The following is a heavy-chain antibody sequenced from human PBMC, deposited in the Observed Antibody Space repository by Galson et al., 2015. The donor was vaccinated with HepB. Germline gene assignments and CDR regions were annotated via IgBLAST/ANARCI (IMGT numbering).Heavy chain of an antibody. Sequence: SVKVSCKVSGYTLTELSMHWVRQAPGKGLEWMGGFDPEDGETNYAQRFQGRVTITADESTSTAYMELSSLRSEDTAVYYCASGMEYSYGHDYWGQGTLVTVSS. CDR2: FDPEDGET. J-gene: IGHJ4*02. CDR1: GYTLTELS. V-gene: IGHV1-24*01. D-gene: IGHD5-18*01. CDR3: ASGMEYSYGHDY.